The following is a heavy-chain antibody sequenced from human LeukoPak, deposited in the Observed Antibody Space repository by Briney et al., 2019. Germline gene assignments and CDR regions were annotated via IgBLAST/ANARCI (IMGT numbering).Heavy chain of an antibody. CDR1: GFTFSSYS. D-gene: IGHD4-23*01. CDR2: ISSSSSYI. CDR3: AKDFRGGNSLYYYGMDV. Sequence: PGGSLRLSCAASGFTFSSYSMNWVRQAPGKGLEWVSSISSSSSYIYYADSVKGRFTISRDNAKNSLYLQMNSLRAEDTAVYYCAKDFRGGNSLYYYGMDVWGQGTTVTVSS. V-gene: IGHV3-21*01. J-gene: IGHJ6*02.